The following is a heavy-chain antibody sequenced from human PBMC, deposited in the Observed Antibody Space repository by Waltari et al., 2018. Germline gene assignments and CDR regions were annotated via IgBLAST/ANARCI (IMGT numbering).Heavy chain of an antibody. CDR2: INHSGSS. CDR1: GGSCSGYY. D-gene: IGHD3-3*01. V-gene: IGHV4-34*01. J-gene: IGHJ3*02. Sequence: QVQLQQCGAGRLKPSETLSITCAVYGGSCSGYYWSWIRQPPGQGLEWIGEINHSGSSNDNPSLKSRVIISVDTSKTQFVLKISSVTAADTDGYYCARRRESGYYRGAFDIWGQGTMVIVSS. CDR3: ARRRESGYYRGAFDI.